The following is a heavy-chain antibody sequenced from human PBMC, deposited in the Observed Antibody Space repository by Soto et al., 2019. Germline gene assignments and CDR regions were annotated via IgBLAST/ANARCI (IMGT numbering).Heavy chain of an antibody. CDR3: ARDCAGYSSGWYQRGGFDS. J-gene: IGHJ4*02. D-gene: IGHD6-19*01. CDR2: IWYDASNK. V-gene: IGHV3-33*01. CDR1: GFTFSSYG. Sequence: QVQLVESGGGVVQPGRSLRLSCAASGFTFSSYGMHWVRQAPGKGLEWVAVIWYDASNKYYADSVKGRFTISRDNSKNTVYLQMNILRAEDTAVYYCARDCAGYSSGWYQRGGFDSWGQGTLVTVSS.